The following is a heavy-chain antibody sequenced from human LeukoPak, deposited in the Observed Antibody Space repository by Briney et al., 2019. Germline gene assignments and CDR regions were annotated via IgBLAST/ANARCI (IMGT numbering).Heavy chain of an antibody. Sequence: GGSLRLTCAASGFAFSNYEMNWVRQAPGKGLEWVSYISPSGGTITYADSVKGRFTISRDNAKNSLYLQMNSLGAEDTAVYYCVRVRYCSSTNCHGGWFDPWGQGTLVTVSS. J-gene: IGHJ5*02. D-gene: IGHD2-2*01. CDR3: VRVRYCSSTNCHGGWFDP. CDR1: GFAFSNYE. CDR2: ISPSGGTI. V-gene: IGHV3-48*03.